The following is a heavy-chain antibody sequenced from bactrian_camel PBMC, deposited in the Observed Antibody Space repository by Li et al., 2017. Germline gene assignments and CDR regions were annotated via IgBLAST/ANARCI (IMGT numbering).Heavy chain of an antibody. Sequence: HVQLVESGGGSVQSGGSLRLSCAASGFTFSSYWMYWVRQAPGKGLEAVSHINGDSGSTVYADSVKGRFTISRDNAKSTLYLQLNSLKPEDTAVYYCVREQKSGDYAPAFGYWGQGTQVTVS. D-gene: IGHD4*01. V-gene: IGHV3S1*01. CDR2: INGDSGST. CDR3: VREQKSGDYAPAFGY. CDR1: GFTFSSYW. J-gene: IGHJ6*01.